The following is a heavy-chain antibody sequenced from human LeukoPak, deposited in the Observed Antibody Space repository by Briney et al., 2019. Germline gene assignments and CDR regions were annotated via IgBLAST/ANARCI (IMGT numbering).Heavy chain of an antibody. V-gene: IGHV3-23*01. J-gene: IGHJ4*02. D-gene: IGHD5-12*01. CDR1: GFTFSSYA. CDR3: SKDSQWLRSNYFES. CDR2: ISGSGGNT. Sequence: GSLRLSCAASGFTFSSYAISWVRQAPGKGLECVASISGSGGNTYYVDSVKGRFTIPRDNSRNTLYLQMNSLKADDTAVYYCSKDSQWLRSNYFESWGQGTLVTVSS.